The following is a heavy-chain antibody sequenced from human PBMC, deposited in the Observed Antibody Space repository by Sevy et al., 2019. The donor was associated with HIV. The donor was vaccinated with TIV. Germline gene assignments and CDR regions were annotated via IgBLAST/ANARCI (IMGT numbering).Heavy chain of an antibody. D-gene: IGHD2-2*01. CDR2: ISYDGSNK. Sequence: GGSLRLSCAASHYTFSSYTMHWVRQAPGKGLEWVALISYDGSNKNYADFVKGRFTISRDNSKNTLYLQMNSLRAEDTAVYYCTRVSRGTDDDYWGQGTLVTVSS. J-gene: IGHJ4*02. V-gene: IGHV3-30-3*01. CDR1: HYTFSSYT. CDR3: TRVSRGTDDDY.